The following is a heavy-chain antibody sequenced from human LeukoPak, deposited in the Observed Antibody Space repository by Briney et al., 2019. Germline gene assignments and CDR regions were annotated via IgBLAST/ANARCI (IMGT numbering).Heavy chain of an antibody. V-gene: IGHV3-66*01. CDR3: ASAPILDGAFDI. Sequence: GGSLRLSCAASGFTVSRNYMSWVRQAPGKGLEWVSIIYSSGTTYYADSVKGRFTISRDNSKNTLYLQMNNLGAEDTAVFYCASAPILDGAFDIWGQGTMVTVSS. CDR2: IYSSGTT. D-gene: IGHD2-2*02. CDR1: GFTVSRNY. J-gene: IGHJ3*02.